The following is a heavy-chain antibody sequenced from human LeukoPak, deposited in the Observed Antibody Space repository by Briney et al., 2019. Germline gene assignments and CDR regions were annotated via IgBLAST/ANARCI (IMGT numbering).Heavy chain of an antibody. J-gene: IGHJ6*03. Sequence: ASLKVSCKASGYTFTSYGISWVRQAPGQGLEWMGIIKPSGGSTNHTQKFQGRVTMTRDTSTSTVYMELSSMTSEDTAVYFCARDGTPAFYYYMDVWGKGTTVTISS. V-gene: IGHV1-46*01. CDR1: GYTFTSYG. CDR3: ARDGTPAFYYYMDV. CDR2: IKPSGGST.